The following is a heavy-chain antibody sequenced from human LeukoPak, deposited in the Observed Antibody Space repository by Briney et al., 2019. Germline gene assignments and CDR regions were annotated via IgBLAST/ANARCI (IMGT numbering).Heavy chain of an antibody. Sequence: GGSLRLSCAASGFTFSGYAMNWVRQAPGKGLEWVSTICDSGGSTYYADSVKGRFTISRDNSKNTLYLRMSSLRAEDTAVYYCAKGRGLHCGVDCYSDCWGQGTLVTVSS. V-gene: IGHV3-23*01. CDR3: AKGRGLHCGVDCYSDC. J-gene: IGHJ4*02. D-gene: IGHD2-21*02. CDR2: ICDSGGST. CDR1: GFTFSGYA.